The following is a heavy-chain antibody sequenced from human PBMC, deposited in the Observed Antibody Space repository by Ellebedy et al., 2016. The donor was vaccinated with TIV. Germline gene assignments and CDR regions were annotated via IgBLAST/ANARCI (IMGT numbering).Heavy chain of an antibody. CDR3: ARHWGIGYSYYFDF. V-gene: IGHV3-64*01. J-gene: IGHJ4*02. D-gene: IGHD3-22*01. CDR2: ISGNGDKT. Sequence: PGGSLRLSCATSGFTFSSYTMHWVRQAPGKGLEYISAISGNGDKTYYVNSVKGRFTISRDNPKTTLHLQMDSLRPEEMAVYYCARHWGIGYSYYFDFWGQGILVPVSS. CDR1: GFTFSSYT.